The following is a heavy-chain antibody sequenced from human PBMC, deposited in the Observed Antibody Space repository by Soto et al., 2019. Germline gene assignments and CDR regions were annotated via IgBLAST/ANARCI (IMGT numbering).Heavy chain of an antibody. J-gene: IGHJ4*02. V-gene: IGHV3-23*01. CDR1: GVTFSSYA. CDR3: AKGAVAGTIFGVVIIFCFDY. D-gene: IGHD3-3*01. Sequence: GGSLGLSCAASGVTFSSYAVSWVRQAQGKGLEWVPAISGSGGSTYYADSVKGRFTISRDNSKNTLYLQMNSLRAEDTAVYYCAKGAVAGTIFGVVIIFCFDYWGQGTLVTVSS. CDR2: ISGSGGST.